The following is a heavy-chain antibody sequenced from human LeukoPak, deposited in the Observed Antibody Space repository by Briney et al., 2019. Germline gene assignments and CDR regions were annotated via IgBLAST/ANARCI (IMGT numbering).Heavy chain of an antibody. CDR2: INPNSGAT. Sequence: GASVKVSCKASGYTFTGYYMHWVRQAPGQGLEWMGWINPNSGATNYAQKFQGRVTMTRDTSISTAYMELSRLRSDDTAVYYCARETPGIAAAGSFDSWGQGTLVTVSS. CDR3: ARETPGIAAAGSFDS. CDR1: GYTFTGYY. J-gene: IGHJ4*02. V-gene: IGHV1-2*02. D-gene: IGHD6-13*01.